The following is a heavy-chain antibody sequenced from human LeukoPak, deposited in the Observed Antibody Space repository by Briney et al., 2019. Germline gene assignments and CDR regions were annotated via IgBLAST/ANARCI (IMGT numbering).Heavy chain of an antibody. J-gene: IGHJ4*02. CDR2: ISIGYNNI. D-gene: IGHD2-15*01. CDR3: ARADIVVVPADPFDL. CDR1: GFAFSSFS. V-gene: IGHV3-21*01. Sequence: GGSLRVSCVASGFAFSSFSMNWVRQAPGKGLEWVASISIGYNNIFYADSVKGRFTISRDNAQNSVYLQMNSLRSEDTAVYYCARADIVVVPADPFDLWGQGTLLTVSS.